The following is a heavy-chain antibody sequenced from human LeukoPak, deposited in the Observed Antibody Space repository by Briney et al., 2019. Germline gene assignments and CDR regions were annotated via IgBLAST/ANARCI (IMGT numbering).Heavy chain of an antibody. CDR3: ARDSDY. CDR2: IYSGGST. Sequence: GGSLRLSCAASGFTFITYWMSWVRQAPGKGLEWVSVIYSGGSTYYADSVKGRFTISRDNSKNTLYLQMNSLRAEDTAVYYCARDSDYWGQGTLVTVSS. J-gene: IGHJ4*02. V-gene: IGHV3-66*01. CDR1: GFTFITYW.